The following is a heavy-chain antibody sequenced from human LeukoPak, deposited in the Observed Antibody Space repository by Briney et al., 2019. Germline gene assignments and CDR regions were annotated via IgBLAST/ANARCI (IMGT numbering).Heavy chain of an antibody. Sequence: GGSLRLSSAASGFTFSSYAMSWVRQPPGQGLEWVSTVSGSNGNTHYADSVKGRFTISRDNSKNTLYLQMNSLRAEDTAVYYCVRESPVAAVGRSWFDPWGQGTLVTVSS. V-gene: IGHV3-23*01. CDR1: GFTFSSYA. D-gene: IGHD6-13*01. J-gene: IGHJ5*02. CDR3: VRESPVAAVGRSWFDP. CDR2: VSGSNGNT.